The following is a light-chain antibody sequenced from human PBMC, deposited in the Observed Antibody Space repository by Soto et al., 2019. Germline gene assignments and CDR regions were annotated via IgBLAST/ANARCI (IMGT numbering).Light chain of an antibody. CDR3: QQYNNWPHT. V-gene: IGKV3-15*01. J-gene: IGKJ2*01. CDR2: GVS. Sequence: VLTQSPGTLSLSPGERATLSCRASQSVSSYLAWYQQKPGQAPSLLIYGVSTRATGVPVRFSGSGSGTEFTLTINSLQSEDFAVYYCQQYNNWPHTFGQGTKVDIK. CDR1: QSVSSY.